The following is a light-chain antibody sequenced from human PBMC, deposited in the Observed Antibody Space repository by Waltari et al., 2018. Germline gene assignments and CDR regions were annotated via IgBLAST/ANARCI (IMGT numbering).Light chain of an antibody. J-gene: IGKJ1*01. V-gene: IGKV4-1*01. CDR2: WAS. CDR1: QSVLYSSNSQNY. Sequence: DIVMTQSPDSLAVSLGERGTIKCKSRQSVLYSSNSQNYLAWYQQKPGQPPKLLIYWASARESGVPDRFSGSESGTDFTLTISSLQAEDVAVYYCQQYYDIPWTFGQGTKVEIK. CDR3: QQYYDIPWT.